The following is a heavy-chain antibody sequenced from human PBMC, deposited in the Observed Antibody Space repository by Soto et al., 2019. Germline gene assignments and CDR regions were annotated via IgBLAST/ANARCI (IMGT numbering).Heavy chain of an antibody. CDR3: ARVPSYYYGSGSYWERDGMDV. V-gene: IGHV1-69*06. Sequence: QVQLVQSGAEVKKPGSSVKVSCKASGGTFSSYAISWVRQAPGQGLEWMGGIIPIFGTANYAQKFQGRVTITADKSTSTAYMELSSLRSEDTAVYYCARVPSYYYGSGSYWERDGMDVWGQGTTVTVSS. D-gene: IGHD3-10*01. CDR2: IIPIFGTA. CDR1: GGTFSSYA. J-gene: IGHJ6*02.